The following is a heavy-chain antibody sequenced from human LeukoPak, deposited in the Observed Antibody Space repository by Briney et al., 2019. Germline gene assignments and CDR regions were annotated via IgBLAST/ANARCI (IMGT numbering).Heavy chain of an antibody. D-gene: IGHD5-24*01. CDR1: GFTFRSYN. J-gene: IGHJ4*02. V-gene: IGHV3-21*01. CDR3: AKQMVVDYFDY. Sequence: GGSLRLSCAASGFTFRSYNMNWVRQAPGKGLEWVSSISGSSSYIYYAGSVKGRFTISRDNAKNSLYLQMNSLRAEDTAVYYCAKQMVVDYFDYCGQGTLVTVSS. CDR2: ISGSSSYI.